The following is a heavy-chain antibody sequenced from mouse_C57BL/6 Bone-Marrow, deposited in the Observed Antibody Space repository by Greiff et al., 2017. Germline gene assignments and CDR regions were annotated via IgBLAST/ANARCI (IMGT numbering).Heavy chain of an antibody. V-gene: IGHV14-1*01. CDR3: TTKDYYGRFDY. CDR1: GFNIKDFY. Sequence: VLLQQSGAELVRPGASVKLSCPASGFNIKDFYMHWVTQRPDQGLEWFGMIDPADGDTEYAPKFQGKATMTADPSSNTAYMQLSSLTSEDTVGYYCTTKDYYGRFDYWGQGTTLTVSS. CDR2: IDPADGDT. J-gene: IGHJ2*01. D-gene: IGHD1-1*01.